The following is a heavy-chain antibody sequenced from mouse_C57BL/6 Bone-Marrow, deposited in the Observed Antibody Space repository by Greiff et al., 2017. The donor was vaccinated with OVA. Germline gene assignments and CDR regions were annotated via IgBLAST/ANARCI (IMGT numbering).Heavy chain of an antibody. CDR3: ARSGYYYDFDY. J-gene: IGHJ2*01. Sequence: EVQLVESGPELVKPGASVKMSCKASGYTFTDYNMHWVKQSHGKSLEWIGYINPNNGGTSYNQKFKGKATLTVNKSSSTAYMELRSLTSEDSAVYYCARSGYYYDFDYWGQGTTLTVSS. CDR1: GYTFTDYN. V-gene: IGHV1-22*01. D-gene: IGHD1-1*01. CDR2: INPNNGGT.